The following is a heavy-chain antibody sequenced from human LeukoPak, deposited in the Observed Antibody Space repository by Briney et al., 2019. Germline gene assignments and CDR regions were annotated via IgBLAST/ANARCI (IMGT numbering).Heavy chain of an antibody. CDR1: GYTFTSYG. D-gene: IGHD3-22*01. CDR2: ISAYNGNT. CDR3: ARGDDSSGFHYYYYMDV. V-gene: IGHV1-18*01. Sequence: ASVKVSCTASGYTFTSYGISWVRQAPGQGLEWMGWISAYNGNTNYAQKLQGRVTMTTDTSTSTAYMELRSLRSDDTAVYYCARGDDSSGFHYYYYMDVWGKGTTVTVSS. J-gene: IGHJ6*03.